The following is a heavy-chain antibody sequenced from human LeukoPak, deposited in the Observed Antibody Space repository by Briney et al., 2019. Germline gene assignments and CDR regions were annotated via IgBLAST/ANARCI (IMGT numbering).Heavy chain of an antibody. J-gene: IGHJ4*02. Sequence: QSGGSLRLSCAASGFSINHYYMTWIRQAPGKGLDWVSVIYTGGATNYGDSVKGRFTISRDSSKNTLYLQMNSLRADDTAIYYCARGQSYCGADCYSDWGQGTLVTVSS. D-gene: IGHD2-21*02. CDR3: ARGQSYCGADCYSD. V-gene: IGHV3-66*01. CDR1: GFSINHYY. CDR2: IYTGGAT.